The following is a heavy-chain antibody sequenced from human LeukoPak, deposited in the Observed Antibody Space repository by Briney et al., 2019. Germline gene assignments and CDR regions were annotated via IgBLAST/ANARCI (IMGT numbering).Heavy chain of an antibody. J-gene: IGHJ4*02. D-gene: IGHD6-19*01. Sequence: GASVKVSCKAFGYTFTSNYMHSVRQAPGQGPDWMGVISPSGGSTTYAQKFQGRVTLTRDMSTSTDYLELSSLRSEDTAVYYCARESAVAGFDYWGQGTLVTVSS. CDR2: ISPSGGST. CDR3: ARESAVAGFDY. CDR1: GYTFTSNY. V-gene: IGHV1-46*01.